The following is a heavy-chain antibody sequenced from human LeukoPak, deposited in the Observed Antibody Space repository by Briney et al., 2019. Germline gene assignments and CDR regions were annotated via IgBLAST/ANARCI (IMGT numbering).Heavy chain of an antibody. Sequence: GGSLRLSCAAPGFTFSSYGMHWVRQAPGKGLEWVAVIWYDGSNKYYADSVKGRFTISRDNSKNTLYLQMNSLRAEDTAVYYCAKDARGYDFWSGYLTPLAYYYYYMDVWGKGTTVTVSS. CDR3: AKDARGYDFWSGYLTPLAYYYYYMDV. D-gene: IGHD3-3*01. CDR1: GFTFSSYG. J-gene: IGHJ6*03. V-gene: IGHV3-33*06. CDR2: IWYDGSNK.